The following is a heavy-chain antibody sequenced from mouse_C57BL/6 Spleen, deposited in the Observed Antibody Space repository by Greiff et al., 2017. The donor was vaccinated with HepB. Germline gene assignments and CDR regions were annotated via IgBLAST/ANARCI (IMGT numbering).Heavy chain of an antibody. CDR3: TRWNGYFDY. J-gene: IGHJ2*01. V-gene: IGHV1-15*01. CDR1: GYTFTDYE. Sequence: VQLQQSGAELVRPGASVTLSCKASGYTFTDYEMHWVKQTPVHGLEWIGAIDPETGGTAYNQKFKGKATLTADKSYSTAYMELRSLTSEDSAVYCCTRWNGYFDYWGQGTTLTVSS. CDR2: IDPETGGT.